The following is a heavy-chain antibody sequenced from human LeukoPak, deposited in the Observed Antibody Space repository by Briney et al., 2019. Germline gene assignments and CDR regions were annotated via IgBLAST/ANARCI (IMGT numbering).Heavy chain of an antibody. CDR3: AKVVARYSGYAEIDH. J-gene: IGHJ4*02. V-gene: IGHV3-30*18. Sequence: GGSLRLSCAASGFTFSSYGMHWVRQAPGKGLEWVAVISYDGDNKYYADLVKGRFTISRDNSRNTAYLQMNSLRPEDTAVYYCAKVVARYSGYAEIDHWGQGTLVTVSS. D-gene: IGHD5-12*01. CDR1: GFTFSSYG. CDR2: ISYDGDNK.